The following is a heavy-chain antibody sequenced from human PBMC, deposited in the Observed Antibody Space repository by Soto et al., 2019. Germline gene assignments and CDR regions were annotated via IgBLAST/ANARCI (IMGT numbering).Heavy chain of an antibody. CDR2: INPSGGST. CDR1: GGTFSSYA. CDR3: ARGERFLEWLSPAY. D-gene: IGHD3-3*01. Sequence: ASVKVSCKAPGGTFSSYAISWVRQAPGQGLEWMGIINPSGGSTSYAQKFQGRVTMTRDTSTSTVYMELSSLRSEDTAVYYCARGERFLEWLSPAYWGQGTLVTVSS. J-gene: IGHJ4*02. V-gene: IGHV1-46*01.